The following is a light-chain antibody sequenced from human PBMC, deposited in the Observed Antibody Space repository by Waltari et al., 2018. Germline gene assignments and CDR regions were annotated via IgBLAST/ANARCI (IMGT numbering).Light chain of an antibody. CDR3: QQNYRTPPT. V-gene: IGKV1-39*01. CDR1: QSISDY. J-gene: IGKJ1*01. Sequence: DIQVIQSPSSLSASVGDRVTITCRASQSISDYLNWFQVKPGRAPNLLISAATGLQSGVPSGCNGSGAGAQFTLTISRLRPEDSASYFCQQNYRTPPTFGQGTKVEI. CDR2: AAT.